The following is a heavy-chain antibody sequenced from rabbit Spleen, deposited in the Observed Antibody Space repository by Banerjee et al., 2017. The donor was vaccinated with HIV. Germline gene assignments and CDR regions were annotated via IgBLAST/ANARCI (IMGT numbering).Heavy chain of an antibody. D-gene: IGHD8-1*01. J-gene: IGHJ6*01. CDR3: ARDTGSSFSSYGMDL. CDR1: GFSCYYKCV. CDR2: MNTVSGNT. V-gene: IGHV1S45*01. Sequence: QEQPEEYGGGLVTLGGSLTLTCTASGFSCYYKCVMCWVRQAPGKGLQWIGCMNTVSGNTVYATWAKGRFPISRTSSTTVTLQMTSLTVADTATYFCARDTGSSFSSYGMDLWGQGTLVTVS.